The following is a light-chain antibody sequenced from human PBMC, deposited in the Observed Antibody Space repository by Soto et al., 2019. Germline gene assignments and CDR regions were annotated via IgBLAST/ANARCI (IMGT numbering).Light chain of an antibody. CDR2: GAS. J-gene: IGKJ3*01. Sequence: EIVLTQSPGTLSFSPGERATLSCRASQSVSSIYLAWYQQKPGQAPRLLIYGASSRATGIPDRFSGSGSGTDFTLTISRLEPEDFAVYYCQQYGSSLLFTFGPGTKVDIK. V-gene: IGKV3-20*01. CDR1: QSVSSIY. CDR3: QQYGSSLLFT.